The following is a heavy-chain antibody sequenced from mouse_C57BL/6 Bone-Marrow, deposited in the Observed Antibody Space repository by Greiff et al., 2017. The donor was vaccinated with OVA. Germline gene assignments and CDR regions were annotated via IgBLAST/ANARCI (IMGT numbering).Heavy chain of an antibody. CDR2: INPNYGTT. D-gene: IGHD1-1*01. J-gene: IGHJ1*03. V-gene: IGHV1-39*01. CDR3: AFYYGSRYRYFDD. Sequence: VQLKEPGPELVKPGASVKISCKASGYSFTDYNMNWVKQSNGKSLEWIGVINPNYGTTSYNQKFKGKATLTVDQSSSTAYMQLNSLTSEDSAVYYCAFYYGSRYRYFDDWGTGTTVTVSS. CDR1: GYSFTDYN.